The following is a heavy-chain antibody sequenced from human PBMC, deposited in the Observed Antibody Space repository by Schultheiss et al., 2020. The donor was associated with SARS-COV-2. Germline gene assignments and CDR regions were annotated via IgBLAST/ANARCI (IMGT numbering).Heavy chain of an antibody. CDR2: IYHSGST. Sequence: SETLSLTCAVSGYSISSGYYWGWIRQPPGKGLEWIGSIYHSGSTNYNPSLKSRVTISVDTSKNQFSLNLSSVTAADTAVYYCAREWVGGNLDYWGQGTLVTVSS. CDR1: GYSISSGYY. J-gene: IGHJ4*02. V-gene: IGHV4-38-2*02. D-gene: IGHD4-23*01. CDR3: AREWVGGNLDY.